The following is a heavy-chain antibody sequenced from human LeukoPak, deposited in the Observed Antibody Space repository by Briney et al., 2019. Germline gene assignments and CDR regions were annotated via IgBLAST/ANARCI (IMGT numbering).Heavy chain of an antibody. J-gene: IGHJ4*02. Sequence: PSETLSLTCAVSGGSNSSSDWWSWVRQPPGKGLEWIGEIYHSGSTNYNPSLKSRVTITVDTSKNQFSPTLNSVTAPDTAVYYCARPHSSGWGTFDYWGQGTLVTVSS. CDR1: GGSNSSSDW. D-gene: IGHD6-19*01. V-gene: IGHV4-4*02. CDR2: IYHSGST. CDR3: ARPHSSGWGTFDY.